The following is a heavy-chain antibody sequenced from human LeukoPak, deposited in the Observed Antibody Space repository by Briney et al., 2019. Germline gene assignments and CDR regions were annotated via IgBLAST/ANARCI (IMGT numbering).Heavy chain of an antibody. J-gene: IGHJ6*03. D-gene: IGHD1-1*01. CDR1: GFPFSSFD. Sequence: GSLRLSCAASGFPFSSFDMHWVRQPTGQGLEWVSTIGTASDTYYPGSVEGRFTLSRDNAKHSLYLQMNSLTAGDTAVYYCAKGLPRGKYYDMDVWGKGTTVTVSS. CDR3: AKGLPRGKYYDMDV. CDR2: IGTASDT. V-gene: IGHV3-13*01.